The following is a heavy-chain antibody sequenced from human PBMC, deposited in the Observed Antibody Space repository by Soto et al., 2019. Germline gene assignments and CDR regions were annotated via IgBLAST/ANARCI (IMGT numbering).Heavy chain of an antibody. Sequence: GGALRLGCAACVFNFSNYGIRWVRQAPGKGLEWVAVISYDGSSKYYADSVKGRFTISIDNSKNTVYLQMNSLRAEDTALYYCAKDSRGFRGYPAYWGQGTLVTVSS. J-gene: IGHJ4*02. CDR2: ISYDGSSK. D-gene: IGHD5-12*01. CDR1: VFNFSNYG. V-gene: IGHV3-30*18. CDR3: AKDSRGFRGYPAY.